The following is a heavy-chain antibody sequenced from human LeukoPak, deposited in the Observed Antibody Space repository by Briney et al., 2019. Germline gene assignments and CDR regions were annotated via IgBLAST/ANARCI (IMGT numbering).Heavy chain of an antibody. CDR1: GFTFDDYA. Sequence: PGRSLRLSCAASGFTFDDYAMHWVRQAPGKGLEWVSGISWNSGSIGYADSVKGRFTISRDNAKNTLYLQMNSLRAEDTALYYCAKAGGDDSSGYYMDVWGKGTTVTVSS. V-gene: IGHV3-9*01. CDR2: ISWNSGSI. CDR3: AKAGGDDSSGYYMDV. J-gene: IGHJ6*03. D-gene: IGHD3-22*01.